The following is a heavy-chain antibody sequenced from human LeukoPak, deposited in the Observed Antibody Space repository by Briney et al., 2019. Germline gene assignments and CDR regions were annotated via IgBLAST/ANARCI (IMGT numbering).Heavy chain of an antibody. V-gene: IGHV4-34*01. CDR1: GGSFSGYY. Sequence: PSETLSLTCAVYGGSFSGYYWSWIRQPPGKGLEWIGEINHSGSTNYNPSLKSRVTISVDTCKNQFSLKLSSVTGADTAVYYCARAPYQVDVWGKGTTVTASS. J-gene: IGHJ6*04. CDR3: ARAPYQVDV. CDR2: INHSGST.